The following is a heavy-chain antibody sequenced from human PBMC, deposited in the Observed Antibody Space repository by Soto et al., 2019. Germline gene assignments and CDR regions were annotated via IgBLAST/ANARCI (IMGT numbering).Heavy chain of an antibody. J-gene: IGHJ3*02. V-gene: IGHV1-18*01. CDR3: ARQMSTVATHAFDI. Sequence: QVQLVQSGAEVKKPGASVKVSCKASGYTFTSYGISWVRQAPGQGLEWMGWISAYNGNTNYAQKLQGRFPMTTATTRRTAYLELRSLRSDDTAVYYCARQMSTVATHAFDILGQGTMGTVSS. CDR1: GYTFTSYG. CDR2: ISAYNGNT. D-gene: IGHD2-15*01.